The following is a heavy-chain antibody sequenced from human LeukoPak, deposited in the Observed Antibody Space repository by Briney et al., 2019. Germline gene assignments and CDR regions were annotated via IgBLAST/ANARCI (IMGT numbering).Heavy chain of an antibody. CDR2: ISGSGGST. CDR1: GFTFNSYA. J-gene: IGHJ3*01. CDR3: AKPLRYNWYDVSNSCDL. Sequence: GGSLTLSRAASGFTFNSYAMSWGRQAPGKGLEWVSAISGSGGSTYYADSVQGRFTISRDNSKNTLYLQMNSLRADDTAVYYCAKPLRYNWYDVSNSCDLWPRGTMVTVSS. V-gene: IGHV3-23*01. D-gene: IGHD1-1*01.